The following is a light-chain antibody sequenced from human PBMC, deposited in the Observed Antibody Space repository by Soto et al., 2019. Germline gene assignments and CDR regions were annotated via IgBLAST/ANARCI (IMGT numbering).Light chain of an antibody. CDR2: GAS. CDR3: QQRNNWPPIT. Sequence: IVMTQSPSTLSVSPGERATLSCRASQSVSSTLAWYQQKPGQAPRLLIYGASTRATGIPARFSGSGSGTEFTLTISSLQSEDFAVYYCQQRNNWPPITVAQGTRRAVK. CDR1: QSVSST. V-gene: IGKV3-15*01. J-gene: IGKJ5*01.